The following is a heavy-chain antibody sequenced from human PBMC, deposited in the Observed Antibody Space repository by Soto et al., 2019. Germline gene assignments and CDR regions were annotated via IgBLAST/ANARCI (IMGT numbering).Heavy chain of an antibody. CDR1: GFTFSNAW. V-gene: IGHV3-15*01. J-gene: IGHJ4*02. D-gene: IGHD3-10*01. Sequence: LRLSCAASGFTFSNAWMSWVRQAPGKGLEWVGRIKSKTDGGTTDYAAPVKGRFTISRDDSKNTLYLQMKSLKTEDTAVYYCTTDGYSGTMVRGVIAPIDYWGQGTLDTGSS. CDR3: TTDGYSGTMVRGVIAPIDY. CDR2: IKSKTDGGTT.